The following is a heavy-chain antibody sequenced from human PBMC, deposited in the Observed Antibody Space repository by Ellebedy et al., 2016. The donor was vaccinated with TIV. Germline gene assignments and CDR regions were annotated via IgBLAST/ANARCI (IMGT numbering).Heavy chain of an antibody. Sequence: AASVKVSCKTSGYTFTSYAISWVRQAPGQGLEWMAWTSTYNGDKKFAQQFQDRVTLTTDTSTSTVYMELRSLRSDDSAMYYCTRDCSSSACHAYYFYYGMDVWGQGTSVTVSS. V-gene: IGHV1-18*01. J-gene: IGHJ6*02. D-gene: IGHD2-2*01. CDR1: GYTFTSYA. CDR3: TRDCSSSACHAYYFYYGMDV. CDR2: TSTYNGDK.